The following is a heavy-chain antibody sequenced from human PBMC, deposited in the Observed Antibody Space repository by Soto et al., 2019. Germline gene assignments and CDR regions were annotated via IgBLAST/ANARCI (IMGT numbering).Heavy chain of an antibody. V-gene: IGHV1-2*04. CDR2: INPNSGGT. CDR1: GYTFTGYY. J-gene: IGHJ6*02. Sequence: ASVKVPCKASGYTFTGYYMHWVRQAPGQGLEWMGWINPNSGGTNYAQKFQGWVTMTRDTSISTAYMELSRLRSDDTAVYYCARAQIDFWSGYYTTNGYYYYYGMDVWGQGTTVTVSS. D-gene: IGHD3-3*01. CDR3: ARAQIDFWSGYYTTNGYYYYYGMDV.